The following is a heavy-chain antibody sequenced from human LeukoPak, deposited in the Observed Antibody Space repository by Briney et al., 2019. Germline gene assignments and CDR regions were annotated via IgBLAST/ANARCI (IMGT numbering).Heavy chain of an antibody. V-gene: IGHV3-74*01. CDR1: GLTFSSYW. CDR2: INSDGSSI. CDR3: AGEPGSSAGVITAY. D-gene: IGHD3-16*02. Sequence: GGSLRLSCAASGLTFSSYWVHWVRQGPGKGLVWVSRINSDGSSIRYAASVKGRFTISRDNAKNTLYLQMNSLRAEDTAVCYCAGEPGSSAGVITAYWGQGTLVTVSS. J-gene: IGHJ4*02.